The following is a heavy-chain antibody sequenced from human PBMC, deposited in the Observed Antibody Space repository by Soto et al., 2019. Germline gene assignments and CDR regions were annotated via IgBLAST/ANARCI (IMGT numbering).Heavy chain of an antibody. CDR2: IYTSGST. J-gene: IGHJ6*02. CDR3: ARDKAIAAAGTYYYYGMDV. V-gene: IGHV4-4*07. Sequence: SETLSLTCPVSGVSISSYYWSWIRQPAGKGLEWIGRIYTSGSTNYNPSLKSRVTMSVDTSKNQFSLRLSSVTAADTAVYYCARDKAIAAAGTYYYYGMDVWGQGTTVTV. CDR1: GVSISSYY. D-gene: IGHD6-13*01.